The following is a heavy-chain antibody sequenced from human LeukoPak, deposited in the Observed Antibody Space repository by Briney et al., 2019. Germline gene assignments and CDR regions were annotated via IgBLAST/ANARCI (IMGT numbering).Heavy chain of an antibody. V-gene: IGHV4-39*07. Sequence: SETLSLTCTVSGGSINSANYDWGWIRQPPGKGLEWIGSISYGGRAYYSSSLKSRVRVLVTPSKNPLSLRLRSVTAVDTAVYYCGRDSVGGTGHDAFDIWGQGKMATVSS. CDR1: GGSINSANYD. D-gene: IGHD1-26*01. CDR3: GRDSVGGTGHDAFDI. J-gene: IGHJ3*02. CDR2: ISYGGRA.